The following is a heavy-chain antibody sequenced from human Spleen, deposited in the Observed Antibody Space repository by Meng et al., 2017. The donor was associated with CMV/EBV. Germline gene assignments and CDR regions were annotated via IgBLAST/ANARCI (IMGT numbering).Heavy chain of an antibody. Sequence: GESLKISCVVSGFTFNNYWMHWVRQAPGKGLVWVSRINGDGRSTNYGDSVKGRFTISRDNAKNTLYLQMNSLRAEDTAVYYCAREGIVGATFYWGQGTLVTVSS. CDR3: AREGIVGATFY. CDR2: INGDGRST. CDR1: GFTFNNYW. D-gene: IGHD1-26*01. J-gene: IGHJ4*02. V-gene: IGHV3-74*01.